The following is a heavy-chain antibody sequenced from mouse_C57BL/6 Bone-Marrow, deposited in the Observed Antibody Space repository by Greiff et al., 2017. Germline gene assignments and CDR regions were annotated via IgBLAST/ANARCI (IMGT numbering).Heavy chain of an antibody. CDR3: ARLGIYYDYVVPFLY. D-gene: IGHD2-4*01. V-gene: IGHV1-81*01. CDR2: INPRSGNT. J-gene: IGHJ3*01. Sequence: VQLQQSGAELARPGASVKLSCTASGYTITSYGISWVKQRTGQGLEWIGEINPRSGNTYYNEKFKGKATLTADKSSITAYMELRSLTSEDSAVYYGARLGIYYDYVVPFLYWGQGTLVTVSA. CDR1: GYTITSYG.